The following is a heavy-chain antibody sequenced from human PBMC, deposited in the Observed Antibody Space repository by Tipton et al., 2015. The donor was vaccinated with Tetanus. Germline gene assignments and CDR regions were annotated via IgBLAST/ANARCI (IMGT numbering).Heavy chain of an antibody. CDR1: GGSISSGGYY. Sequence: GLVKPSQTLSLTCTVSGGSISSGGYYWSWIRQHPGKGLEWIGDIYYSGSTYYNPSLKSRVTISVDRSNTQFSLRLTSVTAADTAVYYCARAALRYFDCWGQGTLVTVSS. CDR3: ARAALRYFDC. V-gene: IGHV4-31*03. J-gene: IGHJ4*02. CDR2: IYYSGST.